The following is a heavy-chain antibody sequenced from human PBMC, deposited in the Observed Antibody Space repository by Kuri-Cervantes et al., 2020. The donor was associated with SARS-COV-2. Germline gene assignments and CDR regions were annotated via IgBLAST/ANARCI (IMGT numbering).Heavy chain of an antibody. CDR1: GGSFSGYY. J-gene: IGHJ4*02. V-gene: IGHV4-34*01. Sequence: GSLRLSCAVYGGSFSGYYWSWIRQPPVKGLEWIGEINHSGSTNYNPSLKSRVTISVDTSKNQFSLKLSSVTAAGTAVYYCARVGDYYGSGSVDYWGQGTLVTVSS. CDR2: INHSGST. D-gene: IGHD3-10*01. CDR3: ARVGDYYGSGSVDY.